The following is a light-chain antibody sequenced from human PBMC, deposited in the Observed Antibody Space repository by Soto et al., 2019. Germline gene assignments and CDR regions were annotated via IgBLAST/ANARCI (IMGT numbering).Light chain of an antibody. Sequence: QSALTQPPSASGSPGQSVAISCTGTSSDVGGYHYVSWYQHHPGKAPKLMIYEDNNRPSGVPDRCSGSKSGNTASLTVSGLQAEDEADYYCSSYAGSSNVFGTGTKLTVL. J-gene: IGLJ1*01. CDR2: EDN. V-gene: IGLV2-8*01. CDR1: SSDVGGYHY. CDR3: SSYAGSSNV.